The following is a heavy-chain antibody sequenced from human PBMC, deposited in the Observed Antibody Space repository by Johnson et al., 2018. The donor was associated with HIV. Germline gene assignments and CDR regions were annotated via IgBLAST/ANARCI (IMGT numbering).Heavy chain of an antibody. CDR2: GKQGGSEK. CDR3: ATLNGHAFDI. CDR1: GFTFSSYW. J-gene: IGHJ3*02. V-gene: IGHV3-7*05. Sequence: VQLVESGGGLVQPGGSLRLSCAASGFTFSSYWMSWVRQAPGKRLEWVANGKQGGSEKYSVASVKGRFIISRDNANNSLYLQMNSLRAEDTAVYYCATLNGHAFDIWGQGTMVTVSS.